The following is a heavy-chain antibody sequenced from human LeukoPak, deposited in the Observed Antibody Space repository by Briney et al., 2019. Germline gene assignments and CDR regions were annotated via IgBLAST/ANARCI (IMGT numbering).Heavy chain of an antibody. J-gene: IGHJ4*02. Sequence: PGGSLRLSCAASGFMFTNYWMSWVRQAPGKGLEWVANIRQDGNEIYYGDSVKGRFTISRDNAKNSLYLQMNSLRTEDTAVYSCARVEVRGQPRYSRGCYFDCWGQGTLVTVSS. CDR1: GFMFTNYW. V-gene: IGHV3-7*01. CDR3: ARVEVRGQPRYSRGCYFDC. CDR2: IRQDGNEI. D-gene: IGHD6-19*01.